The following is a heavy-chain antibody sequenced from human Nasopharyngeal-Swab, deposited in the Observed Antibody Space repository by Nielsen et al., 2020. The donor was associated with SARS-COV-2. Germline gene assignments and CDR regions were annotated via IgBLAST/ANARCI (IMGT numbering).Heavy chain of an antibody. CDR1: GGSISSGGYY. J-gene: IGHJ3*02. CDR2: IYYSGST. V-gene: IGHV4-31*03. D-gene: IGHD2-15*01. Sequence: TLSLTCTVSGGSISSGGYYWSWIRQHPGKGLEWIGYIYYSGSTYYNPSIKSRVTISVDKSKNQFSLKLSSVTAADTAVYYCARVLTRNLVVALVLDAFDIWGQGTMVTVSS. CDR3: ARVLTRNLVVALVLDAFDI.